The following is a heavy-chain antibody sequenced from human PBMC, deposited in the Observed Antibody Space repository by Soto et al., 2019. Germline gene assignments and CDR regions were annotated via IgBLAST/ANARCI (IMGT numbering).Heavy chain of an antibody. D-gene: IGHD5-12*01. J-gene: IGHJ5*02. CDR2: TYFRSKWYN. Sequence: PSQTLSLTCSISGDSVSSNSASWNWIRQSPSRGLEWLGRTYFRSKWYNDYAVSVKSRIIINPDTSNNPFSLQLNSVTPEDTAVYFCAKGDNLGPTTGYAFDPWGQGIMVTVSS. CDR1: GDSVSSNSAS. V-gene: IGHV6-1*01. CDR3: AKGDNLGPTTGYAFDP.